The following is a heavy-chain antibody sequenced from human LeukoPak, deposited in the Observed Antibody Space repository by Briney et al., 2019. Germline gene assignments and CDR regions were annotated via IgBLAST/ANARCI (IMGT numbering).Heavy chain of an antibody. CDR1: GFTFSTYA. D-gene: IGHD1-1*01. CDR2: ILSDGGSK. V-gene: IGHV3-30*04. J-gene: IGHJ4*02. Sequence: GGSLRLSCAASGFTFSTYAMHWVRQAPGKGLEWVAIILSDGGSKDYADSVKGRFTISRDNSRNTMYLQLNSLRVEDTAVYYCKSGGAAPGSFDYWGQGTLVTVSP. CDR3: KSGGAAPGSFDY.